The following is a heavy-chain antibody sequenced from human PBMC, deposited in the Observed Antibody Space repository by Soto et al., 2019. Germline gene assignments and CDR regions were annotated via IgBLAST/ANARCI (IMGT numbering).Heavy chain of an antibody. CDR3: AKDSHYYSGSGSYVDY. CDR2: ISWNSGSI. D-gene: IGHD3-10*01. Sequence: GGSLRLSCAASGFTFDDYAMHWVRQAPGKGLEWVSGISWNSGSIGYADSVKGRFTISRDNAKNSLYLQMNSLRAEDTALYYCAKDSHYYSGSGSYVDYWGQGTLVTVSS. V-gene: IGHV3-9*01. J-gene: IGHJ4*02. CDR1: GFTFDDYA.